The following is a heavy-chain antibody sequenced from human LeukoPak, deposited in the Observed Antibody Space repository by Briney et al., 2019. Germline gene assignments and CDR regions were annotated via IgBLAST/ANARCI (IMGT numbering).Heavy chain of an antibody. CDR1: GFTFCSFG. J-gene: IGHJ4*02. D-gene: IGHD5-18*01. CDR3: TAGGGTAMVIDY. V-gene: IGHV3-30*03. Sequence: GGFLRLSCAASGFTFCSFGMHWVRQAPGKGLEWVAVISYDGSNKYYADSVKGRFTISRDNSKNTLYLQMNSLRAEDTAVYYCTAGGGTAMVIDYWGQGTLVTVSS. CDR2: ISYDGSNK.